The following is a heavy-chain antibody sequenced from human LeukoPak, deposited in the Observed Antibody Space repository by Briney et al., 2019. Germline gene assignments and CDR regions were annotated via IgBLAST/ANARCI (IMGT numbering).Heavy chain of an antibody. Sequence: GGSLRLSCAASGFTFSDYYMSWIRQAPGKGLEWVSYISSSGSTIYYADSVKGRFTISRDNAKNSLYLQMNSLRAEDTAVYYCARVALDTAMVTGGGDYWGQGTLVTVSS. J-gene: IGHJ4*02. CDR1: GFTFSDYY. V-gene: IGHV3-11*01. D-gene: IGHD5-18*01. CDR2: ISSSGSTI. CDR3: ARVALDTAMVTGGGDY.